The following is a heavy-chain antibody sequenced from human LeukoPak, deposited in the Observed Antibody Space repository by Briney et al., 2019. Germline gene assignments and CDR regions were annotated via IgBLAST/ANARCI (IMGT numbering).Heavy chain of an antibody. D-gene: IGHD7-27*01. CDR1: GYTFTGYY. J-gene: IGHJ4*02. V-gene: IGHV1-2*02. CDR2: INPNSGGT. Sequence: GASVKVSCKASGYTFTGYYMHWVRQAPGQGLEWMGWINPNSGGTNYAQKFQGRVTMTRDTSISTAYMELSRLRSDDTAVYYCARDKDRNPWGSVGFDYWGQGTLVTVSS. CDR3: ARDKDRNPWGSVGFDY.